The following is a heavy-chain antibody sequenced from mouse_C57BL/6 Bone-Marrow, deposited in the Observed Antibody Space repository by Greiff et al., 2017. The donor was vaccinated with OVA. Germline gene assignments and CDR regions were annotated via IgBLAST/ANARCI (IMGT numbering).Heavy chain of an antibody. CDR3: TTRVGFAY. Sequence: EVQRVESGAELVRPGASVKLSCTASGFNIKDDYMHWVKQRPEQGLEWIGWIDPENGDTEYASKFQGKATITADTSSNTAYLQLSSLTSEDTAVYYCTTRVGFAYWGQGTLVTVSA. V-gene: IGHV14-4*01. CDR2: IDPENGDT. CDR1: GFNIKDDY. J-gene: IGHJ3*01. D-gene: IGHD1-1*02.